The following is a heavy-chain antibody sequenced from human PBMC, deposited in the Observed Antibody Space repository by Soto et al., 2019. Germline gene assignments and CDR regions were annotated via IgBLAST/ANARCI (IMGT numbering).Heavy chain of an antibody. J-gene: IGHJ6*03. CDR1: GFTFSNAW. CDR2: IKSKTDGGTT. V-gene: IGHV3-15*01. Sequence: GGSLRLSCAASGFTFSNAWMSWVRQAPGKGLEWVGRIKSKTDGGTTDYAAPVKGRFTISRDDSKNTLYLQMNSLKTEDTAVYYCTTAPTGTRGYYYYYMDVWGKGTTVTVSS. D-gene: IGHD1-1*01. CDR3: TTAPTGTRGYYYYYMDV.